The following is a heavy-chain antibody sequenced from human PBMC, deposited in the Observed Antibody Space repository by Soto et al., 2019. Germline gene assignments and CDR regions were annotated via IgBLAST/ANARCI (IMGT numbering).Heavy chain of an antibody. Sequence: PGGSLRLSCAASGFTFDDYAMHWVRQAPGKGLEWVSGISWNSDNIVYADSVKGRFTISRGNAKNSLYLQMNSLRAEDTALYYCAKDLYSNYGDAFDIWGQGXMVTV. V-gene: IGHV3-9*01. D-gene: IGHD4-4*01. CDR1: GFTFDDYA. J-gene: IGHJ3*02. CDR2: ISWNSDNI. CDR3: AKDLYSNYGDAFDI.